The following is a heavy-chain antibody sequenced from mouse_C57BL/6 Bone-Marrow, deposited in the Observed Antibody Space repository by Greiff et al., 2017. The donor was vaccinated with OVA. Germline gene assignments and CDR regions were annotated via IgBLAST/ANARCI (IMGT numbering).Heavy chain of an antibody. V-gene: IGHV5-6*01. CDR2: ISSGGSYT. D-gene: IGHD2-5*01. CDR1: GFTFSSYG. Sequence: EVMLVESGGDLVKPGGSLKLSCAASGFTFSSYGMSWVRQTPDKRLEWVATISSGGSYTYYPDSVKGRFTISRDNAKNTLYLQLSSLKSEDSAMYYGARPYSNSFAYGGQGTLVTVSA. J-gene: IGHJ3*01. CDR3: ARPYSNSFAY.